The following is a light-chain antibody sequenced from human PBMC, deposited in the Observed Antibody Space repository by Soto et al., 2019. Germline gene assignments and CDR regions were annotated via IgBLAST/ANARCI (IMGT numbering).Light chain of an antibody. CDR2: AAS. V-gene: IGKV1-8*01. CDR3: QQYYSYPPA. CDR1: QGISSY. J-gene: IGKJ3*01. Sequence: AIRMTQSPSSLSASTGDRVTITCRASQGISSYLAWYQQKPGKAPKLLIYAASTLQSGVPSRFSGSGSGTDFTLTISCLHSEDFATYYCQQYYSYPPAFGPGTKVDIK.